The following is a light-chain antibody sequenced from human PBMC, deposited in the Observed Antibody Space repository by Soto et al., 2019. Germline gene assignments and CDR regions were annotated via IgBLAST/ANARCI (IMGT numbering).Light chain of an antibody. J-gene: IGLJ3*02. CDR3: SSYSNKNTWV. Sequence: QSALTQPASVSGSPGQSITISCTGTSRDIGTYNLVSWYQHYAGKAPKLIIYEVTKRPSGVSSRFSGSTSGNTASLTISGLQDEDEAAYYCSSYSNKNTWVFGGGTQLTVL. CDR1: SRDIGTYNL. V-gene: IGLV2-14*02. CDR2: EVT.